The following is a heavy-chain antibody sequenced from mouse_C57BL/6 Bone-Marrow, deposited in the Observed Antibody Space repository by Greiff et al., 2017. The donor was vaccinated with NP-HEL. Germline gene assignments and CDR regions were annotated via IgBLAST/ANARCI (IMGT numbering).Heavy chain of an antibody. D-gene: IGHD2-4*01. CDR2: ISYDGSN. CDR1: GYSITSGYY. J-gene: IGHJ2*01. Sequence: EVQVVESGPGLVKPSQSLSLTCSVTGYSITSGYYWNWIRQFPGNKLEWMGYISYDGSNNYNPSLKNRISITRDTSKNQFFLKLNSVTTEDTATYYCARDLYYDYFFDYWGQGTTLTVSS. CDR3: ARDLYYDYFFDY. V-gene: IGHV3-6*01.